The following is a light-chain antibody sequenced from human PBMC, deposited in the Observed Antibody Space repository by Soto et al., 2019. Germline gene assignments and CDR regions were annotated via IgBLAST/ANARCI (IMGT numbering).Light chain of an antibody. CDR2: GAS. CDR3: QEYNNLRPIT. J-gene: IGKJ4*01. CDR1: QSISSK. V-gene: IGKV3-15*01. Sequence: DSQSISSKLAWYQQKPGQSPRLLIYGASTRATGIPVRFSGSGSGTEFTLTITSLQSEDFAVYYCQEYNNLRPITSGGGTKVDIK.